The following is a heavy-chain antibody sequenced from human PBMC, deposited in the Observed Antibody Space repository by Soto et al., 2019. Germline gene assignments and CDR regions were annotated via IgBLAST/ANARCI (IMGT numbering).Heavy chain of an antibody. CDR1: GGSISSGDYY. V-gene: IGHV4-30-4*01. J-gene: IGHJ4*02. D-gene: IGHD3-22*01. Sequence: PSETLSLTCTVSGGSISSGDYYWSWIRQPPGKGLEWIGYIYYSGSTYYNPSLKSRVTISVDTSKNQFSLKLSSVTAADTAVYYCARLFYDSSGYYPQKYYFAYWGQGTLVTVSS. CDR3: ARLFYDSSGYYPQKYYFAY. CDR2: IYYSGST.